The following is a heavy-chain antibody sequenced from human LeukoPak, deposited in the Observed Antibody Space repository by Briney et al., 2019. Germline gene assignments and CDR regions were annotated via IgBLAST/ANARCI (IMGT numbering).Heavy chain of an antibody. J-gene: IGHJ3*02. CDR1: GGSISSYY. Sequence: PSETLSLTCTVSGGSISSYYWSWIRQPPGKGLEWIGYIYYSGSTNYNPSLKSRVTISVDTSKNQFSLKLSSVTAADTAVYYCATSITIFGVANDAFDIWGQGTMVTVSS. V-gene: IGHV4-59*08. CDR2: IYYSGST. CDR3: ATSITIFGVANDAFDI. D-gene: IGHD3-3*01.